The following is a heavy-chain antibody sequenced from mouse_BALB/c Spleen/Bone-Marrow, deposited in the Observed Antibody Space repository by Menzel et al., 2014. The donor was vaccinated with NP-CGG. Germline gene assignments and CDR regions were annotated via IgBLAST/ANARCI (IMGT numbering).Heavy chain of an antibody. CDR2: ISSGSTTI. Sequence: EVKLVESGGGLVQPGGSRKLSCAASGFTFSSFGMHWVRQAPEKGLEWVAYISSGSTTIHYADTVKGRFTISRDNPKNTLFLQMTSLRSEDTAIYYCARDYYGSIYFDYWGQGTTLTVSS. CDR3: ARDYYGSIYFDY. J-gene: IGHJ2*01. V-gene: IGHV5-17*02. CDR1: GFTFSSFG. D-gene: IGHD1-1*01.